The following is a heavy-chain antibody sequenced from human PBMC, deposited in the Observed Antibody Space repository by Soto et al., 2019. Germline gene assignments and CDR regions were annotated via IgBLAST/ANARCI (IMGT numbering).Heavy chain of an antibody. D-gene: IGHD6-25*01. V-gene: IGHV1-2*02. Sequence: ASVKVSCTASGYTFTGYYMPWVLQAPGQGLEWMGWINPNSGGTNYAQKFQGRVTMTRDTSISTAYMELSRLRSDDTAGDYGARLDSAGTHYWGKGSMVT. J-gene: IGHJ4*02. CDR3: ARLDSAGTHY. CDR2: INPNSGGT. CDR1: GYTFTGYY.